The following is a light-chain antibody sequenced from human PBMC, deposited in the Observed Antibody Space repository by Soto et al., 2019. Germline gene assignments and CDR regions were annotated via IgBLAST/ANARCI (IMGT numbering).Light chain of an antibody. Sequence: DIQMTQSPATLSASVGDRVTITCRASQSISSWLAWYQQKPGKAPKLLIYKASSLASGVPSRFSGSGSGTDFTLTISSLQPDDFAAYYCQQYDSYLSTFGGGTKVEIK. CDR3: QQYDSYLST. CDR2: KAS. J-gene: IGKJ4*01. V-gene: IGKV1-5*03. CDR1: QSISSW.